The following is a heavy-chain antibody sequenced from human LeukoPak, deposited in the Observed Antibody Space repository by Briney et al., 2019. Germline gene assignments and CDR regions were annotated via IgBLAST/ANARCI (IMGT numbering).Heavy chain of an antibody. D-gene: IGHD3-16*02. J-gene: IGHJ4*01. V-gene: IGHV4-59*08. Sequence: PSETLSLTCTVSGASISNFYWSWIRQAPGQGLEWIGYMLYSESTNQKPSLRSRVTISVDTSKNQVSLKLSSVTAAGTAVYYCARSDIWGSYRFLDYWGQGILVTVSS. CDR3: ARSDIWGSYRFLDY. CDR2: MLYSEST. CDR1: GASISNFY.